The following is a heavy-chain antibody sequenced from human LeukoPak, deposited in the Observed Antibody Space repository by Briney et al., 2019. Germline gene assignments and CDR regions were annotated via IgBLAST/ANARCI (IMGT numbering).Heavy chain of an antibody. CDR2: IYSGGST. CDR3: ARARGSHPSPFDS. Sequence: GGSLRLSCAASGFTVSHYYMTSVRQAPEKGLECVSVIYSGGSTYSADSVKGRFTISRDNSRNMVYLQVSSLRAEDTAVYYCARARGSHPSPFDSWGQGTLVTVSS. D-gene: IGHD3-10*01. J-gene: IGHJ4*02. V-gene: IGHV3-53*01. CDR1: GFTVSHYY.